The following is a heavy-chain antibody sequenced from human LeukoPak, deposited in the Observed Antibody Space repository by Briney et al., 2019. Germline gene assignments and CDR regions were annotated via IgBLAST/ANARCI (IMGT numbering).Heavy chain of an antibody. J-gene: IGHJ4*02. CDR1: GFTFSSYA. CDR3: ATGHSSGWYNNY. CDR2: ISGSGGST. D-gene: IGHD6-19*01. V-gene: IGHV3-23*01. Sequence: PGGSLRLSCAATGFTFSSYAMSWVRQAPGKGLEWVSAISGSGGSTYYAGSVKGRFTISRDNSKNTLYLQMNSLRAEGTAVYYCATGHSSGWYNNYWGQGTLVTVS.